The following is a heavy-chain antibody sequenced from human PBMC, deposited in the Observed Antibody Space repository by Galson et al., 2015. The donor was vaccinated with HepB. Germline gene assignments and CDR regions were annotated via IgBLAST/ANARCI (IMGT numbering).Heavy chain of an antibody. V-gene: IGHV1-46*01. J-gene: IGHJ4*02. D-gene: IGHD3-3*01. Sequence: SVKASCKASGYTFTSYYLHWVRQAPGQGLEWMGIINPSGARISYAQKFQGRVTMTRDTSTSTVYMELSSLRSEDTAVYYCAREGGDDFWSQFDYWGQGTLVTVSS. CDR2: INPSGARI. CDR1: GYTFTSYY. CDR3: AREGGDDFWSQFDY.